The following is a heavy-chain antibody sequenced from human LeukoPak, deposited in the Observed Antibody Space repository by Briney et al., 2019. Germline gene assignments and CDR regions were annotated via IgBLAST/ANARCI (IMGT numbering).Heavy chain of an antibody. CDR2: INAGNGNT. V-gene: IGHV1-3*01. CDR3: ARVGFGEPFHY. CDR1: GYAFTGYA. D-gene: IGHD3-16*01. J-gene: IGHJ4*02. Sequence: ASVKVSCKASGYAFTGYAMHWVRQAPGQRLEWMGWINAGNGNTKYSQNLQGRVTITRDTSTNTVYMEMSSLISEDTAVYYCARVGFGEPFHYWGQGTLVTVSS.